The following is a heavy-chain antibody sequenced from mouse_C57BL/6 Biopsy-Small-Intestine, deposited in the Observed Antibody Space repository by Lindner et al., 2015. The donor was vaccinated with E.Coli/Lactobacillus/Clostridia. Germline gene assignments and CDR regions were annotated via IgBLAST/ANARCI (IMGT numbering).Heavy chain of an antibody. J-gene: IGHJ2*01. V-gene: IGHV1-19*01. CDR1: GYTFTDYY. CDR2: INPYNGGT. Sequence: VQLQESGPVLVKPGASVKMSCKASGYTFTDYYMNWVKQSHGKSLEWIGVINPYNGGTSYNQKFKGKATLTVDKSSSTAYMELNSLTSEDSAVYYCARRGITTAVNFDYWGQGTTLTVSS. D-gene: IGHD1-1*01. CDR3: ARRGITTAVNFDY.